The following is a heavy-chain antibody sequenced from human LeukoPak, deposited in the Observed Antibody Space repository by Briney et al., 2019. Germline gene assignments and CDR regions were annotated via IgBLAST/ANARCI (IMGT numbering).Heavy chain of an antibody. CDR3: AELGITMIGGV. CDR2: INSDGSST. V-gene: IGHV3-74*01. J-gene: IGHJ6*04. CDR1: GFTFSSYG. D-gene: IGHD3-10*02. Sequence: GGSLRLSCAASGFTFSSYGMSWVRQAPGKGLVWVSRINSDGSSTSYADSVKGRFTISRDNAKNTLYLQMNSLRAEDTAVYYCAELGITMIGGVWGKGTTVTISS.